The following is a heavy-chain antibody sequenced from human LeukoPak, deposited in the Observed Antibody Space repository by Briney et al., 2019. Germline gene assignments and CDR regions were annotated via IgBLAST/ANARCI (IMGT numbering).Heavy chain of an antibody. CDR1: GFTFSSYA. CDR2: ISGSGGST. CDR3: AKDQGYYYGSGSFNWFDP. V-gene: IGHV3-23*01. Sequence: GGSLRLSCAASGFTFSSYAMSWVRQAPGKGLEWVSAISGSGGSTYYADSVKSRFTISRDNSKNTLYLQMNSLRAEDTAVYYCAKDQGYYYGSGSFNWFDPWGQGTLVTVSS. D-gene: IGHD3-10*01. J-gene: IGHJ5*02.